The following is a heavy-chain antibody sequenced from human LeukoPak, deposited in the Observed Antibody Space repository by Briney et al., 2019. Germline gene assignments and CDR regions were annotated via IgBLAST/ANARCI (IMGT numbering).Heavy chain of an antibody. J-gene: IGHJ4*02. Sequence: GGSLRLSCAASGFTFSTYAMSWVRQAPGKGLEWVSSISGSGGTTYYADSVMGRFTISSDDSKSTLYLQMNSVRGDDTAMYYCAKRLGDYWGQGTLVTVSS. CDR1: GFTFSTYA. CDR3: AKRLGDY. D-gene: IGHD5-12*01. CDR2: ISGSGGTT. V-gene: IGHV3-23*01.